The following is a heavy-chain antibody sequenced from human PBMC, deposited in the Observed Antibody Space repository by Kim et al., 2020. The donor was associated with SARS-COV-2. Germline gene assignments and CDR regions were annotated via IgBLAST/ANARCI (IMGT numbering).Heavy chain of an antibody. CDR1: GGSFSGYY. V-gene: IGHV4-34*01. J-gene: IGHJ6*02. CDR2: INHSGST. Sequence: SETLSLTCAVYGGSFSGYYWSWIRQPPGKGLEWIGEINHSGSTNYNPSLKSRVTISVDTSKNQFSLKLSSVTAADTAVYYCARGGKLRYFDWDYYYYGMDVWGQGTTVTVSS. D-gene: IGHD3-9*01. CDR3: ARGGKLRYFDWDYYYYGMDV.